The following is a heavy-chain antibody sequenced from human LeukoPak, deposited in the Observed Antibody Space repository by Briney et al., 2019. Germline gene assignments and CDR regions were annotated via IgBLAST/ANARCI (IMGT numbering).Heavy chain of an antibody. CDR1: GFTFSNYG. J-gene: IGHJ4*02. CDR3: ARGSGHTIDY. D-gene: IGHD6-19*01. CDR2: ISYDGSNK. Sequence: PGGSLRLSCAASGFTFSNYGMHWVRQAPGKGLEWVTLISYDGSNKYYADSVKGRFTISRDNSKNTLYLQMNSLRAEDTAVYYCARGSGHTIDYWGQGTLVTVSS. V-gene: IGHV3-30*03.